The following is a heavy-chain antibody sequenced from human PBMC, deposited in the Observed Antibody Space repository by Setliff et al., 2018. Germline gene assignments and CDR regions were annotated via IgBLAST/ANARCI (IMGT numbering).Heavy chain of an antibody. CDR2: IYAGDTDT. CDR3: ARQKSTGSGNNWFDP. J-gene: IGHJ5*02. D-gene: IGHD3-10*01. Sequence: GESLKISCKGSGFSFTDFWIGWVRQMPGKGLEWMGLIYAGDTDTRYNPSFQGRVTMSADKSINTAYLQWSSLKASDTAIYYCARQKSTGSGNNWFDPWGQGTLVTVSS. CDR1: GFSFTDFW. V-gene: IGHV5-51*01.